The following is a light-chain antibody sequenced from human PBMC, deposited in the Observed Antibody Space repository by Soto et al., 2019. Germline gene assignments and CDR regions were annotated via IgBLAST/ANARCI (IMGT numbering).Light chain of an antibody. CDR2: GAS. CDR1: QSLSDT. V-gene: IGKV3-15*01. CDR3: QQRSNWPPIT. Sequence: EIVMTQSPATLSVSPGGRATLSCRASQSLSDTLAWYQQKPGQAPRLLIYGASTRAPGFPARFSGSGSGTDFTLTISSLEPEDFAVYYCQQRSNWPPITFGQGTRLEIK. J-gene: IGKJ5*01.